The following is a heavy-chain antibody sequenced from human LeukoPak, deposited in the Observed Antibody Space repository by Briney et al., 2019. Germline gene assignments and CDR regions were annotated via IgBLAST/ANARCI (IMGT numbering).Heavy chain of an antibody. CDR2: IDPNGGRT. CDR3: ARGSYISGQRGPNDC. J-gene: IGHJ4*02. CDR1: GYTFANYY. D-gene: IGHD6-19*01. V-gene: IGHV1-46*01. Sequence: VSVKVSCKASGYTFANYYMYWVRQAPGQGLEWMGAIDPNGGRTSYARKFQDRVTMTRDTSTTTVYMDLSSLRSEDTAVYYCARGSYISGQRGPNDCWGQGTLVTVSS.